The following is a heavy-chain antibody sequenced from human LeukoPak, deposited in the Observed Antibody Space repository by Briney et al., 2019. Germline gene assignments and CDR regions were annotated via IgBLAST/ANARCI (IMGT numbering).Heavy chain of an antibody. CDR2: TYYRARWYH. Sequence: SQTLSLTCAISGDSVSNNGAAWNWIRQSPSRGLEWLGRTYYRARWYHDYAVSVTSRITINPETSKNQFSLQLKFVTPEDTAVYYCARSIALRSSRLDTWGQGTLVTVSS. V-gene: IGHV6-1*01. D-gene: IGHD6-6*01. J-gene: IGHJ5*02. CDR1: GDSVSNNGAA. CDR3: ARSIALRSSRLDT.